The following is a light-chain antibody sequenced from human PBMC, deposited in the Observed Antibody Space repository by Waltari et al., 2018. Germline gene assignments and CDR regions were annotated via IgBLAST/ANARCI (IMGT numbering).Light chain of an antibody. CDR3: QQRSNWLT. CDR2: DAS. Sequence: EIVLTQSPATLSLSPGERATLSCRASQSVSSYLAWYQQKPGQAPRLLIYDASNRATGIPARCSGGWSGTDFTLTISMLEPEDFAVYYCQQRSNWLTFGGGTKVEIK. J-gene: IGKJ4*01. V-gene: IGKV3-11*01. CDR1: QSVSSY.